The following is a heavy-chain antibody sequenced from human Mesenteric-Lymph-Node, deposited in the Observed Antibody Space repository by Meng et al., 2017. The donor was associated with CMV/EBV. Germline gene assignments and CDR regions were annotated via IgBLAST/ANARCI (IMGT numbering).Heavy chain of an antibody. J-gene: IGHJ4*02. D-gene: IGHD3-10*01. Sequence: SGFSLNNYARTWVRQAPGKGLEWVSIISASGGTTYYADSVKGRFTISRENSKNTLFMQMNSLRAEDTAIYYCAKGLHYHGAGSYTDYWGQGTLVTVSS. CDR2: ISASGGTT. CDR3: AKGLHYHGAGSYTDY. CDR1: GFSLNNYA. V-gene: IGHV3-23*01.